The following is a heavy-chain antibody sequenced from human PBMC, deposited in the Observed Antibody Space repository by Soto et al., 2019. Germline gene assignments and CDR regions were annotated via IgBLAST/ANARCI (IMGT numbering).Heavy chain of an antibody. J-gene: IGHJ6*02. CDR2: IFSNDEK. D-gene: IGHD2-2*01. V-gene: IGHV2-26*01. CDR1: GFSLSNARMG. CDR3: ARMHQLPFYYYGMDV. Sequence: QVTLKESGPVLVKPTETLTLTCTVSGFSLSNARMGVSWIRQPPGKALEWLAHIFSNDEKYYSTSLKSRLTISKDTSKSQVVLTMTNMDPVDTATYYCARMHQLPFYYYGMDVWGQGPTVTVSS.